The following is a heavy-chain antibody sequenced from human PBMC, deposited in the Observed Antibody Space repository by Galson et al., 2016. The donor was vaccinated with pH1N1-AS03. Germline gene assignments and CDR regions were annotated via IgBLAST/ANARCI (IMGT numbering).Heavy chain of an antibody. J-gene: IGHJ4*02. CDR3: ARGYCSTMSCQWGFDF. CDR2: IYASGSS. V-gene: IGHV4-4*07. CDR1: GGSFSTYS. D-gene: IGHD2-2*01. Sequence: ETLSLTCNVSGGSFSTYSWSWIRQPAGKGLEWFGRIYASGSSNYNPSLKSRVTMSLDKSKNQFSLKLSSVTAADTAVYYCARGYCSTMSCQWGFDFWGQGTLVTDSS.